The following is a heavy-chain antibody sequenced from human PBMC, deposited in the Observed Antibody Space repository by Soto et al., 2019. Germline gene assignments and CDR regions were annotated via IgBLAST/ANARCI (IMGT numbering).Heavy chain of an antibody. D-gene: IGHD6-19*01. CDR3: ARVGLGAYDY. J-gene: IGHJ4*02. CDR1: GGIFSNFA. Sequence: QVQLVQSGAEVKKPGSSVKVSCKASGGIFSNFAFNWMRQAPGQGLEWMGGIIPTLGTPHYAQKVLGRVTITADESTRTVYMEMSSLTVEDTAVYYCARVGLGAYDYWGQGTLVIVSS. CDR2: IIPTLGTP. V-gene: IGHV1-69*01.